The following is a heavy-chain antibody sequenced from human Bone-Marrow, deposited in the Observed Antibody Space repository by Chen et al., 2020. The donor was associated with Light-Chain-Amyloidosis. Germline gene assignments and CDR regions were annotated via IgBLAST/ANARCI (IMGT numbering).Heavy chain of an antibody. CDR3: TRSVIY. Sequence: QVTLQESGPGLVNPSETLSLTCSVSGYSISSDYRWVWIRQPPGKGLELIGSIHLIEGPSYSSSLKGRVTISVDPSKNQFSLNLSSVSAADTAVYYCTRSVIYWGQGILVTSPQ. CDR1: GYSISSDYR. J-gene: IGHJ4*02. CDR2: IHLIEGP. V-gene: IGHV4-38-2*02.